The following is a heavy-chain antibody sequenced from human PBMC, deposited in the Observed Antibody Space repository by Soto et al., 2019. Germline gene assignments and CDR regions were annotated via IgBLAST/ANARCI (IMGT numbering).Heavy chain of an antibody. J-gene: IGHJ6*02. CDR3: ARDHYGEDDSYYYGLDV. CDR1: GGSLTSSSW. Sequence: QVQLQESAPGLVKPSETLSLTCGVSGGSLTSSSWWSWVRQSPGKGLEWIGEVYHSGSATYNPSLKSRVTISLNKSKNQFYLKLTSVTAADTAVYYCARDHYGEDDSYYYGLDVWGPGTTVIVSS. D-gene: IGHD4-17*01. V-gene: IGHV4-4*02. CDR2: VYHSGSA.